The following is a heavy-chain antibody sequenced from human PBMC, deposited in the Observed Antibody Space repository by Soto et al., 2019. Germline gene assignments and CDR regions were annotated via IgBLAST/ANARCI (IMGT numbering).Heavy chain of an antibody. CDR1: GGSISSYY. Sequence: SETLSLTCTVSGGSISSYYWSWIRQPPGKGLEWIGYIYYSGSTNYNPSLKSRVTISVETSKNQFSLMLSSVTAADTAVYYCAEAEYSYGWGFDAFDIWGQGTMVTVSS. V-gene: IGHV4-59*01. CDR3: AEAEYSYGWGFDAFDI. D-gene: IGHD5-18*01. CDR2: IYYSGST. J-gene: IGHJ3*02.